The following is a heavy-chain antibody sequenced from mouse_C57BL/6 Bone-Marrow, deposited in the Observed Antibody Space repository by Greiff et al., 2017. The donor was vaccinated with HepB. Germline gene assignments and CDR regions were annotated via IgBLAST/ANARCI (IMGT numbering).Heavy chain of an antibody. CDR3: ARGITTVVVPYFDY. Sequence: QVQLKESGAELVKPGASVKISCKASGYAFSSYWMNWVKQRPGKGLEWIGQIYPGDGDTNYNGKFKGKATLTADKSSSTAYMQLSSLTSEDAAVYFCARGITTVVVPYFDYWGQGTTLTVSS. D-gene: IGHD1-1*01. CDR1: GYAFSSYW. CDR2: IYPGDGDT. J-gene: IGHJ2*01. V-gene: IGHV1-80*01.